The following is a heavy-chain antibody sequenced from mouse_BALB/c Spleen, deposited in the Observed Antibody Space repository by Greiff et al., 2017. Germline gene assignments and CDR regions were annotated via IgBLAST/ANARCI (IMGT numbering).Heavy chain of an antibody. CDR3: TRLDYDRNYYAMDY. V-gene: IGHV3-2*02. Sequence: EVKLVESGPGLVKPSQSLSLTCTVTGYSITSDYAWNWIRQFPGNKLEWMGYISYSGSTSYNPSLKSRISITRDTSKNQFFLQLNSVTTEDTATYYCTRLDYDRNYYAMDYWGQGTSVTVSS. D-gene: IGHD2-4*01. CDR1: GYSITSDYA. J-gene: IGHJ4*01. CDR2: ISYSGST.